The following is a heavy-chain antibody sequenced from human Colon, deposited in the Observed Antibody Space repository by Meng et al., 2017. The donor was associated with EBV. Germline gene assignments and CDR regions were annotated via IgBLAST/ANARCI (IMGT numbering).Heavy chain of an antibody. CDR2: IYYSGST. Sequence: QVQLPGAGPGLGKPSQTLSLTCTVSGGSISSGDYYWSWIRQPPGKGLEWIGYIYYSGSTYYNPSLKSRVTISVDTSKNQFSLKLSSVTAADTAVYYCARDRGGLGAFDYWGQGTLVTVSS. CDR3: ARDRGGLGAFDY. D-gene: IGHD5-12*01. V-gene: IGHV4-30-4*01. CDR1: GGSISSGDYY. J-gene: IGHJ4*02.